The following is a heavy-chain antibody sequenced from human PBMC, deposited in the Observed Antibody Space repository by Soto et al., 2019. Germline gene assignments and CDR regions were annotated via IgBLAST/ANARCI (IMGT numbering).Heavy chain of an antibody. V-gene: IGHV1-2*02. CDR1: GYTFTGYY. D-gene: IGHD2-2*01. Sequence: QVQLVQSGAEVKTPGASVRVSCKASGYTFTGYYIHWVREAPGQGLEWMGWINPQTGGTSYAQKFQGRVTLSRDTSINTAYLELSRLRFDDAAVYFCARERYQVISDGMDVWGQGTTVTDSS. J-gene: IGHJ6*02. CDR3: ARERYQVISDGMDV. CDR2: INPQTGGT.